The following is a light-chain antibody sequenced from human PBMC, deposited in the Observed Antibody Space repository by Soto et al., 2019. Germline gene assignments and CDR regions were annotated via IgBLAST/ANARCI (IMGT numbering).Light chain of an antibody. Sequence: QSALTQPASVSGSPGQSITISCTGTSSNVGTYNLLSWYQQHPGKAPKLIIYEGLKWPSGISSRFSGSKSGNTASLTISGLQTEDESDYYCCSYAGDSTFVFGTGTKLTVL. CDR3: CSYAGDSTFV. CDR2: EGL. J-gene: IGLJ1*01. V-gene: IGLV2-23*01. CDR1: SSNVGTYNL.